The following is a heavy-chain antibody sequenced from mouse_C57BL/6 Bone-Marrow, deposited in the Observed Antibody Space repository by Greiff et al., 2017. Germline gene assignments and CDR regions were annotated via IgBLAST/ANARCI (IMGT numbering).Heavy chain of an antibody. V-gene: IGHV14-3*01. D-gene: IGHD2-3*01. CDR2: IDPANGNT. Sequence: EVKLQESVAELVRPGASVKLSCTASGFNIKNTYMHWVKQRPEQGLEWIGRIDPANGNTKYAPKFQGKATITADTSSNTAYLQLSSLTSEDTAIYYCGDGYYFGGYFDYWGQGTTLTVSS. CDR1: GFNIKNTY. CDR3: GDGYYFGGYFDY. J-gene: IGHJ2*01.